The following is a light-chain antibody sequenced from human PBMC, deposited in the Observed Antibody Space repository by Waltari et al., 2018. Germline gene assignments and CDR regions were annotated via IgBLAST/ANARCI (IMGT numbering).Light chain of an antibody. CDR1: SSDVGGYNC. Sequence: QSALTQPPSASGSPGQSVTISCTGTSSDVGGYNCVSWYQQPPGKAPKLMIYDVSKRPSGVPDRFAGSKSGNTAYLTVAGLQAEDEAYYYCNSYAGSNSVLFGAGTKLTVL. CDR2: DVS. J-gene: IGLJ2*01. CDR3: NSYAGSNSVL. V-gene: IGLV2-8*01.